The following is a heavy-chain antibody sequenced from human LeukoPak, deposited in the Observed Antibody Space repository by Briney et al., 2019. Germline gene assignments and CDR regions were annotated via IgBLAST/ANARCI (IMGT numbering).Heavy chain of an antibody. D-gene: IGHD2-15*01. J-gene: IGHJ5*02. CDR1: GFTFSDYY. CDR3: ARGGDMSFSLS. Sequence: NPGGSLRLSCAASGFTFSDYYMSWIRQAPGKGLEWVSYISDSGSAIYYADSVKGRFTISRDNAKKSLYLQMNSLRAEDTAVYYCARGGDMSFSLSWGQGTLVTVSS. V-gene: IGHV3-11*01. CDR2: ISDSGSAI.